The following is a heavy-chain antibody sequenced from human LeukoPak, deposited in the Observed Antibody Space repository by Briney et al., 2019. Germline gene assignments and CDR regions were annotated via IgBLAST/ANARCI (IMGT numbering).Heavy chain of an antibody. V-gene: IGHV3-21*01. CDR1: GFTFSSYA. D-gene: IGHD3-22*01. Sequence: GGSLRLSCAASGFTFSSYAMSWVRQAPGKGLEWVSSISSSSSYIYYADSVKGRFTISRDNAKNSLYLQMNSLRAEDTAVYYCARDSDSSGYCDYWGQGTLVTVSS. J-gene: IGHJ4*02. CDR3: ARDSDSSGYCDY. CDR2: ISSSSSYI.